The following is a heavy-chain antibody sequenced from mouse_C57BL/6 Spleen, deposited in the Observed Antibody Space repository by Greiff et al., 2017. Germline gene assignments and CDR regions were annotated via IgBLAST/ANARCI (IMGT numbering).Heavy chain of an antibody. Sequence: DVQLVESGGGLVQPKGSLKLSCAASGFSFNTYAMNWVRQAPGKGLEWVARIRSKSNNYATYYADSVKDRFTISRDDSESMLYLQMNNLKTEDTAMYYCVSFYYDYYYAMDYWGQGTSVTVSS. CDR2: IRSKSNNYAT. CDR1: GFSFNTYA. V-gene: IGHV10-1*01. D-gene: IGHD2-4*01. CDR3: VSFYYDYYYAMDY. J-gene: IGHJ4*01.